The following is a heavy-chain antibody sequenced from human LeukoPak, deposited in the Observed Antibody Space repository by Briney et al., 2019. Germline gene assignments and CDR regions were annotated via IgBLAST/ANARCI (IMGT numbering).Heavy chain of an antibody. CDR3: ARDVLLWFGELGDYYYYGMDV. Sequence: GGSLRLSCAASGFTFSSYEMNWVRQAPGKGLEWVSYISSSGSTIYYADSVKGRFTISRDNAKNSLYLQMNSLRAEDTAVYYCARDVLLWFGELGDYYYYGMDVWGQGTTVTVSS. J-gene: IGHJ6*02. D-gene: IGHD3-10*01. CDR1: GFTFSSYE. V-gene: IGHV3-48*03. CDR2: ISSSGSTI.